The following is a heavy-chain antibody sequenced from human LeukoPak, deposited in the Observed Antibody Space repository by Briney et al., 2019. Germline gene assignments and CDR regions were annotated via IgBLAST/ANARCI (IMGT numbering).Heavy chain of an antibody. CDR3: AKNSGSYDLHY. Sequence: GGSLRLSCAASGFTFSNYAMSWVRQAPGKGLEGVSAISGSGGSTYYADSVKGRFTISRDNSKNTLYLQMNSLRAEDTAVYYCAKNSGSYDLHYWGQGTLVTVSS. V-gene: IGHV3-23*01. CDR1: GFTFSNYA. D-gene: IGHD1-26*01. CDR2: ISGSGGST. J-gene: IGHJ4*02.